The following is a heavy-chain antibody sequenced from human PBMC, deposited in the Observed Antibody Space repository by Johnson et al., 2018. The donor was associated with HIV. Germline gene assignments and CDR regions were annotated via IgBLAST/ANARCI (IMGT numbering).Heavy chain of an antibody. J-gene: IGHJ3*02. V-gene: IGHV3-30*02. CDR1: GFTFSNYG. Sequence: QVQLVESGGGVVQPGGSRRLSCAAFGFTFSNYGMHWVRLAPGKGLEWVAFIRHDGNNKYYADSVKGRFTISRDNSKNTLYLQMNSLRAEDTAVYYCAKLVGASDAFDIWGQGTMVTVSS. CDR3: AKLVGASDAFDI. D-gene: IGHD1-26*01. CDR2: IRHDGNNK.